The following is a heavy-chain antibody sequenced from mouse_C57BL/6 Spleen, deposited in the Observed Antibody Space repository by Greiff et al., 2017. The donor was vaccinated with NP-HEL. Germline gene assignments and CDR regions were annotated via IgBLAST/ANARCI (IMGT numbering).Heavy chain of an antibody. Sequence: VKLVESGAELVKPGASVKMSCKASGYTFTTYPIEWMKQNHGKSLEWIGNFHPYNDDTKYNEKFKGKATLTVEKSSSTVYLELSRLTSDDSAVYYCARNDYDGGGYFDYWGQGTTLTVSS. CDR3: ARNDYDGGGYFDY. J-gene: IGHJ2*01. D-gene: IGHD2-4*01. CDR2: FHPYNDDT. V-gene: IGHV1-47*01. CDR1: GYTFTTYP.